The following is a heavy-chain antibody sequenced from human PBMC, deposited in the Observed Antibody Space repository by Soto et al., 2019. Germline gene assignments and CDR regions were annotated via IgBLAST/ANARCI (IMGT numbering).Heavy chain of an antibody. Sequence: SETLSLTCAVSGGSISSSNWWSWVRQPPGKGLEWIGEIYHSGSTNYNPSLKSRVTISVDKSKNQFSLKLSSVTAADTAVYYCARVPHYGGNSGWVDVWGQGTTVTVSS. V-gene: IGHV4-4*02. CDR1: GGSISSSNW. D-gene: IGHD4-17*01. J-gene: IGHJ6*02. CDR2: IYHSGST. CDR3: ARVPHYGGNSGWVDV.